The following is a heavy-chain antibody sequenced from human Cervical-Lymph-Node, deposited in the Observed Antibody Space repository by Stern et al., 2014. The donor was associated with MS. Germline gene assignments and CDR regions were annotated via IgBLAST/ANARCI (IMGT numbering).Heavy chain of an antibody. CDR2: ITAGNGDT. V-gene: IGHV1-3*01. J-gene: IGHJ4*02. Sequence: VQLVESGAEVKKPGASVKVSCKASGYTFTNYAIHWVRQAPGQRLEWMGWITAGNGDTKHSQEFQGRVTITRDTSASTAYMELSSLRSEDTAVYYCASKIQGNSPGFDNWGQGTLVTVYS. D-gene: IGHD1-1*01. CDR1: GYTFTNYA. CDR3: ASKIQGNSPGFDN.